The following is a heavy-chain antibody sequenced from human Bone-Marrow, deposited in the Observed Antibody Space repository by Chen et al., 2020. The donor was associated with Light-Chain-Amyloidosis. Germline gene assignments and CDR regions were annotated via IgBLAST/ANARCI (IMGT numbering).Heavy chain of an antibody. CDR3: TRTDSNYIFDY. V-gene: IGHV1-46*01. Sequence: QVNLVQSGAEEKKPGASMKISCKASGYTFINYYIHWVRQAHGQGIEWMGAINPNDGNTTYVQKFQGRVSMTRDTSSDTVYMDVTRLTSDDTAMYFCTRTDSNYIFDYWGQGTLVTVSA. CDR2: INPNDGNT. D-gene: IGHD4-4*01. J-gene: IGHJ4*02. CDR1: GYTFINYY.